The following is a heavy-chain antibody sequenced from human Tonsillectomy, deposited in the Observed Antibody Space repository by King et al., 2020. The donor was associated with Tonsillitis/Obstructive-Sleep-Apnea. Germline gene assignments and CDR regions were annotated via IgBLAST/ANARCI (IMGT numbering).Heavy chain of an antibody. D-gene: IGHD1-26*01. Sequence: VQLVESGGGVVQPGRSLRLSCAASGFTFSSYAMHWVRQAPGKGLEWVAVISYDGSNKYYADSVKGRFTISRDNSKSTLYLQMNSLRAEDTAVYYCARGWAYYYYGMDVWGQGTTVTVSS. CDR3: ARGWAYYYYGMDV. CDR2: ISYDGSNK. J-gene: IGHJ6*02. CDR1: GFTFSSYA. V-gene: IGHV3-30*04.